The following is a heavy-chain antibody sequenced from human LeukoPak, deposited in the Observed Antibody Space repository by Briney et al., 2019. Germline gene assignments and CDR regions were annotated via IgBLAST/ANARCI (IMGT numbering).Heavy chain of an antibody. D-gene: IGHD3-22*01. CDR3: ARDRPDYYDSSGYHLAAFDI. Sequence: PSETLSLTCTVSGGSISSGDHYWSWIRQPPGKGLEWIGYIYYTGSTYYNPSLKSRVTISVDTSKNQFSLKLSSVTAADTAVYYCARDRPDYYDSSGYHLAAFDIWGQGTMVTVSS. CDR1: GGSISSGDHY. J-gene: IGHJ3*02. V-gene: IGHV4-30-4*02. CDR2: IYYTGST.